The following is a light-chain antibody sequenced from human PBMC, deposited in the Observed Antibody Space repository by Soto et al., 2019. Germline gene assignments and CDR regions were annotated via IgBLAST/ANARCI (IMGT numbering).Light chain of an antibody. J-gene: IGLJ2*01. CDR3: LLSYIGARGV. CDR2: DTS. V-gene: IGLV7-46*01. Sequence: QAVVTQEPSLTVSPGGTVTLTCGSSTGAVTSGHYPYWFQQKPGQAPRTLIYDTSNKHSWTPARFSGSLLGGKAALTLSGAQREVGAGYYCLLSYIGARGVFGGGPKLPVL. CDR1: TGAVTSGHY.